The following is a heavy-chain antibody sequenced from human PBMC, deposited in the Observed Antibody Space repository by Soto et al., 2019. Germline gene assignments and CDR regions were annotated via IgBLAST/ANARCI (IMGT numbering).Heavy chain of an antibody. Sequence: SETLSLTYAVYGGSFSGYYWSWCRQPPGKGLEWIGEINHSGSTNYDPSLKSRVTISVDTSKNQFSLKLSSVTAADTAVYYCARGLFCCYDTEHNRLYSFAQRSPVTVS. V-gene: IGHV4-34*01. J-gene: IGHJ5*01. CDR3: ARGLFCCYDTEHNRLYS. CDR2: INHSGST. D-gene: IGHD3-22*01. CDR1: GGSFSGYY.